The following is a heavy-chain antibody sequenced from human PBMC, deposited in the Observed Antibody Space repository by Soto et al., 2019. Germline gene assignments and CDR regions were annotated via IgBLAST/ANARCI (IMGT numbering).Heavy chain of an antibody. CDR2: IIPIFGTA. CDR3: ARRPGGSYMSDY. V-gene: IGHV1-69*13. CDR1: GGTFSSYA. Sequence: SVNVSCKASGGTFSSYAISWVRQAPGQGLEWTGGIIPIFGTANYAQKFQGRVTITADESTSTAYMELSSLRSEDTAVYYCARRPGGSYMSDYWGQGTLVTVSS. J-gene: IGHJ4*02. D-gene: IGHD1-26*01.